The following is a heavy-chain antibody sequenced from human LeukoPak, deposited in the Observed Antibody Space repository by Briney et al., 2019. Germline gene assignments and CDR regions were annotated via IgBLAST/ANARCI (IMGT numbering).Heavy chain of an antibody. CDR1: GFTFSSYS. D-gene: IGHD2-2*02. V-gene: IGHV3-21*01. CDR2: ISSSSSYI. Sequence: GGSLRLSCAASGFTFSSYSINWVRQAPGKGLEWVSSISSSSSYIYYADSVKGRFTISRDNAKNSLYLQMNSLRAEDTAVYYCARDSVVVPAAIPEVFDYWGQGTLVTVSS. CDR3: ARDSVVVPAAIPEVFDY. J-gene: IGHJ4*02.